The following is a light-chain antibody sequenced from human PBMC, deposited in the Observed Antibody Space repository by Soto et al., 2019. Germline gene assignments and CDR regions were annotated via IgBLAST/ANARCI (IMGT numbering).Light chain of an antibody. CDR2: DAS. J-gene: IGKJ2*01. CDR1: QSVSTN. Sequence: EIVMTQSPVTLSVSPGERATLSCRASQSVSTNLAWYQQKPGQAPRLLIYDASTRATGIPARFSGSGSGTDFTLTISSLQSADFAVYYCQQYKNWYTFGQGTKLEIK. CDR3: QQYKNWYT. V-gene: IGKV3-15*01.